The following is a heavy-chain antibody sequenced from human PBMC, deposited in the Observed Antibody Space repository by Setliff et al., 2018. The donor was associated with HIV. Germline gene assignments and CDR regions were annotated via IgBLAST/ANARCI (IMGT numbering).Heavy chain of an antibody. CDR2: ISAYNGNT. J-gene: IGHJ4*02. V-gene: IGHV1-18*01. Sequence: GASVKVSCKASGYTFTSYGISWVRQAPGQGLEWMGWISAYNGNTDYAQKLQGRVTLTTDTSTSTAYMELRSLRSDDTAVYYCARDPPSSGWYRADYWGQGMLVTVSS. CDR1: GYTFTSYG. D-gene: IGHD6-19*01. CDR3: ARDPPSSGWYRADY.